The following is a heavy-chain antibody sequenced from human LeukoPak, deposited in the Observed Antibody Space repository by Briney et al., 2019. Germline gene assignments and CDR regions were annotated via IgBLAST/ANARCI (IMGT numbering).Heavy chain of an antibody. V-gene: IGHV1-18*01. D-gene: IGHD3-9*01. CDR2: ISAYNGNT. CDR3: ARDGLSLLRYFDWFRSPMPNAFDI. Sequence: GASVKVSCKASGGTFISYAISWVRQAPGQGLEWMGWISAYNGNTNYAQKLQGRVTMTTGTSTSTAYMELRSLRSDDTAVYYCARDGLSLLRYFDWFRSPMPNAFDIWGQGTMVTVSS. CDR1: GGTFISYA. J-gene: IGHJ3*02.